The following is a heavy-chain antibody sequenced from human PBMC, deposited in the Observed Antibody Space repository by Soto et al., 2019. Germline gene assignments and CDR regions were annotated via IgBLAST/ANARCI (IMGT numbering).Heavy chain of an antibody. CDR3: ARMKVDSYQFYYAMDV. Sequence: KSGPTLVNPTETPTLTCTVSGFSLTTGKMGVSWIRQPPGKALEWLAHIFSDNERSYSTSLQGRLTISKDTSGSQVVLSMTNVDPVDTATYYCARMKVDSYQFYYAMDVWGQGTTVTVSS. CDR2: IFSDNER. V-gene: IGHV2-26*01. CDR1: GFSLTTGKMG. J-gene: IGHJ6*02. D-gene: IGHD3-9*01.